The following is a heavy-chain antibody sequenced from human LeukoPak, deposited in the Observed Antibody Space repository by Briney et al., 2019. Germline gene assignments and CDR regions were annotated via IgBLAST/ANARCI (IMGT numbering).Heavy chain of an antibody. D-gene: IGHD6-19*01. J-gene: IGHJ4*02. V-gene: IGHV4-39*01. Sequence: SETLSLTCTVSGGSISSSSYYWGWIRQPPGKGLEWIGSIYYSGSTYYNPSLKSRVTISVDTSKNQFSLKLSSVTAADTAVYYCARALGGGYSSGWYYFDYWGQGTLVTVSS. CDR1: GGSISSSSYY. CDR2: IYYSGST. CDR3: ARALGGGYSSGWYYFDY.